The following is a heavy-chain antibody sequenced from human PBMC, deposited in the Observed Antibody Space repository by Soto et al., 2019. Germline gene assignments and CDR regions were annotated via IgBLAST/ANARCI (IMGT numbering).Heavy chain of an antibody. CDR1: GGSINSGGYY. Sequence: SETLSLTCTVSGGSINSGGYYWSWIRQHPGKGLEWIGYISYSGSTYYNPSLLSRLIISRDTPKSQFSLKLSSVTAADTAVYYCARRIPTAGSFGYWGKGTLVTVYS. D-gene: IGHD6-13*01. CDR3: ARRIPTAGSFGY. CDR2: ISYSGST. V-gene: IGHV4-31*03. J-gene: IGHJ4*02.